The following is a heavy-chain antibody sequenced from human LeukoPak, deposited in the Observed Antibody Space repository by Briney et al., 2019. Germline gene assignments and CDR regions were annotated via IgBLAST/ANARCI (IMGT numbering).Heavy chain of an antibody. CDR2: ISYDGSNK. D-gene: IGHD3-3*01. V-gene: IGHV3-30*03. CDR3: AGVSFWSGPLGYLDY. Sequence: GGSLRLSCAASGFTFSSYGMHWVRQAPGKGLEWVAVISYDGSNKYYADSVKGRFTISRDNSKNTLNLQMNSLRAEDTAVYYCAGVSFWSGPLGYLDYWGQGTLVTVSS. CDR1: GFTFSSYG. J-gene: IGHJ4*02.